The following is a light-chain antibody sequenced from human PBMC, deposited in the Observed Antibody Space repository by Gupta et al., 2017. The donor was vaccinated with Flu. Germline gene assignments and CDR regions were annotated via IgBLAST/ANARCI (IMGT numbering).Light chain of an antibody. CDR2: GAS. CDR1: QSVSSN. Sequence: ATLSVSPGERATLSCRASQSVSSNLAWYQQKPGQAPRLLIYGASTRDTGIPARFSGSGYGTEFTLTISSLQSEDFAVYYCQQYNNWPPFTFGHGTKVDIK. V-gene: IGKV3-15*01. J-gene: IGKJ3*01. CDR3: QQYNNWPPFT.